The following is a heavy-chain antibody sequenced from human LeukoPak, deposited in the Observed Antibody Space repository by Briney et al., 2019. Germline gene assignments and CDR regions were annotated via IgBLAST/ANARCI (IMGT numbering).Heavy chain of an antibody. J-gene: IGHJ3*02. CDR1: GFTFSDYY. CDR2: ISSSSSYT. Sequence: GGSLRLSCAASGFTFSDYYMSWIRQAPGKGLEWVSYISSSSSYTNYADSVKGRFTISRDNSKNTLDLQMNSLRAEDTAGYYCAKHLLVGGTRGAYAFDIWGRGTMVTVSS. D-gene: IGHD1-26*01. V-gene: IGHV3-11*03. CDR3: AKHLLVGGTRGAYAFDI.